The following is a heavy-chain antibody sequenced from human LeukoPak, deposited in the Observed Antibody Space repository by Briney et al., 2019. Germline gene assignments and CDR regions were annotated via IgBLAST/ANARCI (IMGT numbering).Heavy chain of an antibody. V-gene: IGHV4-39*07. J-gene: IGHJ5*02. CDR3: ARGREYYDFWSGYYGWFDP. Sequence: SETLSLTCTVSGGSISSSSYYWGWIRQPPGKGLEWIGEINHSGSTNYNPSLKSRVTISVDTSKNQFSLKLSSVTAADTAVYYCARGREYYDFWSGYYGWFDPWGQGTLVTVSS. CDR2: INHSGST. CDR1: GGSISSSSYY. D-gene: IGHD3-3*01.